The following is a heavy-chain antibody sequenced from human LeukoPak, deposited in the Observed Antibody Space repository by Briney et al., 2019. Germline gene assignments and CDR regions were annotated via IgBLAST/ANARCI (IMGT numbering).Heavy chain of an antibody. J-gene: IGHJ4*02. CDR3: ARGRSRQDY. Sequence: GGSLRLSCAASGFTFSSYEMNWVRQAPGKGLEWVSYISSGGTTIYYADSVKGRFTISRDNAKNSLYLQMNSLRAEDTAVYYCARGRSRQDYWGQGTLVTVSP. V-gene: IGHV3-48*03. CDR1: GFTFSSYE. CDR2: ISSGGTTI. D-gene: IGHD3-16*02.